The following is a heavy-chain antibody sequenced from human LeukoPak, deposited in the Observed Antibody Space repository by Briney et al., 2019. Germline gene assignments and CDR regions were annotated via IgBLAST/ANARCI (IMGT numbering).Heavy chain of an antibody. CDR1: GFTFSSYW. V-gene: IGHV3-23*01. J-gene: IGHJ4*02. CDR2: ISGSGGST. CDR3: AKGRDYYDSSGYYFY. D-gene: IGHD3-22*01. Sequence: GGSLRLSCAASGFTFSSYWMSWVRQAPGKGLEWVSAISGSGGSTYYADSVKGRFTISRDNSKNTLYLQMNSLRAEDTAVYYCAKGRDYYDSSGYYFYWGQGTLVTVSS.